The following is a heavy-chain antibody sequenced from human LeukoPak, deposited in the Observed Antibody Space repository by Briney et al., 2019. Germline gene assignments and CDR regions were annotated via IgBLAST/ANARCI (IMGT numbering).Heavy chain of an antibody. CDR2: INHSGST. J-gene: IGHJ4*02. Sequence: SETLSLTCPVYGGSFSGYYWSWIRQPPGKGLEWIGEINHSGSTNYNPSLKSRVTISVDTSKNQFSLKLSSVTAADTAVYYCASTGYSSSWYGPFDYWGQGTLVTVSS. D-gene: IGHD6-13*01. CDR3: ASTGYSSSWYGPFDY. CDR1: GGSFSGYY. V-gene: IGHV4-34*01.